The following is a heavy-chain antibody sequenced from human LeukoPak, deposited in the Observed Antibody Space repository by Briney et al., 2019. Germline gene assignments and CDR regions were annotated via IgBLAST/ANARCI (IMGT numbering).Heavy chain of an antibody. D-gene: IGHD3-10*01. V-gene: IGHV4-31*11. CDR3: ARTPEKYYYGSGSYVNWFDP. Sequence: SETLSLTCAVSGGSISSGGYSWSWIRQPPGKGLEWIGYIYYSGSTYYNPSLKSRVTISVDTSKNQFSLKLSSVTAADTAVYYCARTPEKYYYGSGSYVNWFDPWGQGTLVTVSS. J-gene: IGHJ5*02. CDR2: IYYSGST. CDR1: GGSISSGGYS.